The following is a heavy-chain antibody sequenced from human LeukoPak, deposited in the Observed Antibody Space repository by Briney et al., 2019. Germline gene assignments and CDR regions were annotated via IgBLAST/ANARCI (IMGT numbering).Heavy chain of an antibody. J-gene: IGHJ2*01. V-gene: IGHV4-31*03. CDR3: ARDMSVAHWFFDL. Sequence: PSQTLSLTCTVSGGSINSGGFYWAWIRQRPGEGLEWIGHVYYSGSTFYNPSLKSRVTISVDRSRSQFSLKLRSVTAADTAVYYSARDMSVAHWFFDLWGRGTLVTVSS. CDR1: GGSINSGGFY. CDR2: VYYSGST. D-gene: IGHD3-10*02.